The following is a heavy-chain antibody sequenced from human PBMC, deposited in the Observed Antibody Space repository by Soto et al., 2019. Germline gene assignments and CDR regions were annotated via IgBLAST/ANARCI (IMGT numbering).Heavy chain of an antibody. D-gene: IGHD3-10*01. V-gene: IGHV6-1*01. CDR3: ARAIWFGSSVWYFDC. J-gene: IGHJ2*01. CDR2: TYYRSKWYS. CDR1: GDSVSSNNAA. Sequence: PSQTLSLTCVISGDSVSSNNAAWNWIRQSPSRGLEWLGRTYYRSKWYSVSAVSVKGRVTIKPDTSKNQFSLQLDSVTPEDTAVYYCARAIWFGSSVWYFDCRGRRTPVTVPA.